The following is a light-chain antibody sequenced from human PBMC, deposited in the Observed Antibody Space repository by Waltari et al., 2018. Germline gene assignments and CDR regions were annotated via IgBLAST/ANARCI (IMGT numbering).Light chain of an antibody. J-gene: IGKJ3*01. V-gene: IGKV4-1*01. CDR1: PSVLYSSNNKNY. CDR3: QQYYDVPFA. CDR2: WAS. Sequence: VMTQSPESLAVSLGERDTINCKSSPSVLYSSNNKNYLAWYQQKPGQPPKLLIYWASTRESGVPDRFSGSGSGTDFTLTISSLQAEDVAVYYCQQYYDVPFAFGPGTKVNIK.